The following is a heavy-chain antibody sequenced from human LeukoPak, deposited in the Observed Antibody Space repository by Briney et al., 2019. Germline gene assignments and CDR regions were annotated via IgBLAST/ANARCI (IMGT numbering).Heavy chain of an antibody. Sequence: PSETLSLTCAVSGGSISTSNSYWGWIRRPPGKGLEWIGSIYYSGSTYYNPSLKSRVTISVDTSKNQFSLKLSSVTAADTAVYYCARHADIVVVPAAHFDYWGQGTLVTVSS. V-gene: IGHV4-39*01. CDR1: GGSISTSNSY. J-gene: IGHJ4*02. CDR3: ARHADIVVVPAAHFDY. D-gene: IGHD2-2*01. CDR2: IYYSGST.